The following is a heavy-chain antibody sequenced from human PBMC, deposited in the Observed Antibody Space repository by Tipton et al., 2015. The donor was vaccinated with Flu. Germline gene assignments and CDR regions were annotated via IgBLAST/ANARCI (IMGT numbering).Heavy chain of an antibody. Sequence: TLSLTCAVYGGSFSGYYWNWIRQPPGKGLEWIGEINHSGSTNYNPSLKSRVTISVDTSKNQFSLKLSSVTAADTAVYYCARAMVRAYYFDYWGQGTPVTVSS. V-gene: IGHV4-34*01. CDR3: ARAMVRAYYFDY. CDR2: INHSGST. D-gene: IGHD3-10*01. CDR1: GGSFSGYY. J-gene: IGHJ4*02.